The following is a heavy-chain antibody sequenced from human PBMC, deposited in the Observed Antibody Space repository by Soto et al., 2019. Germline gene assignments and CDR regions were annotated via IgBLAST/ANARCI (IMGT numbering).Heavy chain of an antibody. CDR3: ARVDVLRFLAWLI. J-gene: IGHJ4*02. V-gene: IGHV1-18*04. CDR1: GYTFTNYG. CDR2: ISAYNGNT. D-gene: IGHD3-3*01. Sequence: ALVKVSCKASGYTFTNYGISRVRQAPGQGLEWMGWISAYNGNTNYAQNLQGRVTMTTDTSTSTAYMELRSLRSDDTAVYYCARVDVLRFLAWLIWGQGTLVTVSS.